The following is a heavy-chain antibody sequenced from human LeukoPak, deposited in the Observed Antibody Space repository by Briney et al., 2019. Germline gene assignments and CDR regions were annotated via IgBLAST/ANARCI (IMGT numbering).Heavy chain of an antibody. CDR2: ISATSTYI. J-gene: IGHJ6*03. D-gene: IGHD6-13*01. CDR1: GFTFSDFG. Sequence: GGSLRLSCAASGFTFSDFGMNWVRQAPGKGLEWVSSISATSTYIYYGDSVKGRFTISRDNAENSLYLQMNCLRAEDTAVYYCARDLGSSIWRRLDYYYMDVWGKGTTVTVSS. CDR3: ARDLGSSIWRRLDYYYMDV. V-gene: IGHV3-21*04.